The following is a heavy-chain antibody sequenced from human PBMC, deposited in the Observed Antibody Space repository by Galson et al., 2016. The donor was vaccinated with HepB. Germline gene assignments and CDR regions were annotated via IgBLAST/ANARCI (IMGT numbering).Heavy chain of an antibody. V-gene: IGHV3-64*01. J-gene: IGHJ4*02. CDR3: ARDLTRVTDGTPGDY. CDR1: GFTFSSWA. Sequence: SLRLSCAASGFTFSSWAMHWVRQAPGKGLEYVSAISRDGVSTFYAKSVKGRFSISRDNSKNTLYLHMGSLRAEDMGVYYCARDLTRVTDGTPGDYWGQGTLVTVSS. D-gene: IGHD5-24*01. CDR2: ISRDGVST.